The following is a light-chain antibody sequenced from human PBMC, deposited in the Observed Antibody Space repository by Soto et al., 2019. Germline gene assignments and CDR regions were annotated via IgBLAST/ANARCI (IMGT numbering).Light chain of an antibody. CDR3: ASWDDSLSGWL. CDR2: EVS. V-gene: IGLV2-14*01. J-gene: IGLJ3*02. Sequence: QSVLTQPASVSGSPGQSITISCTGSSSDVGGYNYVSWYQQHPGKAPKLMIYEVSNRPSGISNRFSGSKSGNTASLTLSGLQAEDEADYYCASWDDSLSGWLFGGGTKVTVL. CDR1: SSDVGGYNY.